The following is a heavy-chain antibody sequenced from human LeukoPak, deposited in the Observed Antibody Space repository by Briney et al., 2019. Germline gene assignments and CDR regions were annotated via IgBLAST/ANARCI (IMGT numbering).Heavy chain of an antibody. J-gene: IGHJ4*02. V-gene: IGHV1-69*01. CDR2: IIPIFGTA. D-gene: IGHD2-15*01. CDR3: ASPWEEGYCSGGSCYSFDY. CDR1: GGTFRSYA. Sequence: VQVSCKASGGTFRSYAISWVRQAPGPGVEWMGGIIPIFGTANYAQKFQGRVTITADESTSTAYMELSSLRSEDTAVYYCASPWEEGYCSGGSCYSFDYWGQGTLVTVSS.